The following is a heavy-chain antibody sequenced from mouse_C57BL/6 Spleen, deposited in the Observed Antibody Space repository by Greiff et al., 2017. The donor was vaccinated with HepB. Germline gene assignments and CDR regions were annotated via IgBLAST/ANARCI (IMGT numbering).Heavy chain of an antibody. D-gene: IGHD1-1*01. V-gene: IGHV1-69*01. CDR2: IDPSDSYT. CDR1: GYTFTSYW. Sequence: QVQLQQPGAELVMPGASVKLSCKASGYTFTSYWMHWVKQRPGQGLEWIGEIDPSDSYTNYNQKFKGKSTLTVDKSSSTAYMQLSSLTSEDSAVYYCARGGTTVVFDYWGQGTTLTVSS. CDR3: ARGGTTVVFDY. J-gene: IGHJ2*01.